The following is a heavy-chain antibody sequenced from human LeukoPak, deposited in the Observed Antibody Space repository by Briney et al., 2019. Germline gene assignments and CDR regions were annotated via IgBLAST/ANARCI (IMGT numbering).Heavy chain of an antibody. CDR2: IYYSGST. CDR3: ARTGSTVTMLYPFDH. Sequence: SETLSLTCTVSGGSIGSYYWNWIRQPPGKGLEWIGYIYYSGSTNYNPSLKSRVSISVDTSKNQFSLKLSSVTAADTAVYYCARTGSTVTMLYPFDHWGQGTLVTVSS. V-gene: IGHV4-59*01. D-gene: IGHD4-17*01. J-gene: IGHJ4*02. CDR1: GGSIGSYY.